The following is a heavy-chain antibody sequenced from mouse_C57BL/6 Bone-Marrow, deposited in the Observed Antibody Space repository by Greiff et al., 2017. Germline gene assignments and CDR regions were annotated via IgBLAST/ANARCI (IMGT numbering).Heavy chain of an antibody. CDR2: IRYSGST. CDR1: GYSITSDY. J-gene: IGHJ1*03. D-gene: IGHD2-1*01. Sequence: EVQVVESGPGLAKPSQTLSFSCSVTGYSITSDYWNWIRKFPGHNLEYMGYIRYSGSTYYNPSLNSRISTTRDTSKNKYYRQVNSVTTDDTATYYCARRRIYYGNPPWYFDVWGTGTTVTVSS. CDR3: ARRRIYYGNPPWYFDV. V-gene: IGHV3-8*01.